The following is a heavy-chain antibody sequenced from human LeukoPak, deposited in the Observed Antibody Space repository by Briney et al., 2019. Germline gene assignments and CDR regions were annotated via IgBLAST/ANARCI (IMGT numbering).Heavy chain of an antibody. D-gene: IGHD5-24*01. V-gene: IGHV3-20*04. J-gene: IGHJ4*02. CDR1: GFIFDDYG. Sequence: GGSLRLSCATSGFIFDDYGMSWVRQVSGKGLEWVARINWNGGKTGYADSVKGRFTISRDNAKNSLYLQMNSLRAEDTAVYYCARARDGYPIGYFDYWGQGTLVTVSS. CDR3: ARARDGYPIGYFDY. CDR2: INWNGGKT.